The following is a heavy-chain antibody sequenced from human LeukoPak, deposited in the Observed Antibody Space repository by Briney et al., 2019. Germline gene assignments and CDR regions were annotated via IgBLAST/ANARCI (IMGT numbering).Heavy chain of an antibody. D-gene: IGHD2-2*01. Sequence: GASVKVSCKASGYTFTGYYMQWVRQAPGQGLEWMGWINPNSGGTNYAQKFQGRVTMTRDTSISTAYMELSRLRSDDTAVYFCARDHCVSSGCSEDYYYGMDVWGRGTTVTVSS. CDR1: GYTFTGYY. J-gene: IGHJ6*02. CDR2: INPNSGGT. V-gene: IGHV1-2*02. CDR3: ARDHCVSSGCSEDYYYGMDV.